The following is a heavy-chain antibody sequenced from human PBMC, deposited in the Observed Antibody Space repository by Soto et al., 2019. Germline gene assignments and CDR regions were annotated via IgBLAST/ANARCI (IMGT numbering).Heavy chain of an antibody. J-gene: IGHJ6*02. D-gene: IGHD2-2*01. V-gene: IGHV3-11*01. CDR3: ARESALGYCSSTSCSYGMDV. CDR1: GFTFSDYY. CDR2: ISSSGSTI. Sequence: KTGGSLRLSCAASGFTFSDYYMSWIRQAPGKGLEWVSYISSSGSTIYYADSVKGRFTISRDNAKNSLYLQMNSLRAEDTAVYYCARESALGYCSSTSCSYGMDVWGQGTTVTVSS.